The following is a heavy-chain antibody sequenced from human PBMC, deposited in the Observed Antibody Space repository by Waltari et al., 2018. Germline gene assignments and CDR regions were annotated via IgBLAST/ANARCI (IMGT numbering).Heavy chain of an antibody. CDR2: IKKDGSEE. J-gene: IGHJ3*02. CDR1: GVYISSYW. Sequence: EVQLVESGGGLVQHGGSVRLSCAASGVYISSYWMSWVHQAPGKGLEWVANIKKDGSEEYYVDSVRGRFTISRDNAKNSLYLQMNSLRPEDTAVYYCARDQWVAFDIWGQGTMVTVSS. V-gene: IGHV3-7*01. D-gene: IGHD1-26*01. CDR3: ARDQWVAFDI.